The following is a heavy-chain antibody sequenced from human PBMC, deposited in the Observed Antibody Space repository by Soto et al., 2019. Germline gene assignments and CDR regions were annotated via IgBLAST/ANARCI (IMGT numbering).Heavy chain of an antibody. J-gene: IGHJ4*01. CDR1: GYTFTSSG. D-gene: IGHD3-22*01. CDR2: ISAYNGNT. Sequence: EASVKVSCKASGYTFTSSGISWVRQAPGQGLEWMGWISAYNGNTNYAQKLQGRVTMTTDTSTSTVYMELSSLRSEDTAVYYCARDYDRSGYPRYYFDYWG. V-gene: IGHV1-18*01. CDR3: ARDYDRSGYPRYYFDY.